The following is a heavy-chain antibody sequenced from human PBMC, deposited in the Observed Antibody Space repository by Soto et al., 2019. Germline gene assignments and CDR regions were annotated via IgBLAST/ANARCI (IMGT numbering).Heavy chain of an antibody. CDR1: GGSFNRHT. Sequence: QVQLVQSGAEVRKPGSSARVSCKASGGSFNRHTISWVRQAPGQGLEWMGGIIPIFGTANHAQKFQGRVTIIADESTSTVYMALSSLRSDDTAIYYCARGWGYDSTDYYYAYWGQGTLVIVSS. V-gene: IGHV1-69*01. CDR3: ARGWGYDSTDYYYAY. CDR2: IIPIFGTA. J-gene: IGHJ4*02. D-gene: IGHD3-22*01.